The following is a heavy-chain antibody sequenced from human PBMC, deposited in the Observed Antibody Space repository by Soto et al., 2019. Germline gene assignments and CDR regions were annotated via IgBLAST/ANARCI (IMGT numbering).Heavy chain of an antibody. J-gene: IGHJ4*02. Sequence: QVQLQESGPGLVKPSETLSLTCTVSGGSISSYYWSWIRQPPGKGLEWVGYIYYSGSTNYNPSLKSRVSISVDTSKNQFSLKLSSVIAVDTAVYYCASSRGGYFDNWGQGTLVTVSS. CDR2: IYYSGST. CDR1: GGSISSYY. CDR3: ASSRGGYFDN. D-gene: IGHD3-10*01. V-gene: IGHV4-59*08.